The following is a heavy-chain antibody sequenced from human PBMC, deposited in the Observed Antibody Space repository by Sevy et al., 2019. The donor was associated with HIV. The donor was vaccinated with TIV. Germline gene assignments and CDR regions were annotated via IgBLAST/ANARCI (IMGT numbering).Heavy chain of an antibody. V-gene: IGHV4-59*01. Sequence: GSLRLSCTVSGVSISGYYWSWIRQSPGKGLEWIGYIYYSGMTNYNPSLKSRVTISDDTSKNQFSLKLNSVTAAHTAVYYCARAAAEYYYGMDVWGQGTKVTVSS. J-gene: IGHJ6*02. CDR1: GVSISGYY. D-gene: IGHD6-25*01. CDR2: IYYSGMT. CDR3: ARAAAEYYYGMDV.